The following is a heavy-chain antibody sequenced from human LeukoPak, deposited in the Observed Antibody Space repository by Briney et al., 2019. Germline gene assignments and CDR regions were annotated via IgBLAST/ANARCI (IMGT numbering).Heavy chain of an antibody. CDR1: GDSVSSNSAA. Sequence: SQTLSLTCAISGDSVSSNSAAWNWIRQSPSRGLEWLGRTYYRSKWYNDYAVSVKSRITINPDTSKNQFSLQLNSVTPEDTAVYYCARGRVDYGSGSYYQDYYYYGMDVWGQGTTVTVS. CDR3: ARGRVDYGSGSYYQDYYYYGMDV. J-gene: IGHJ6*02. D-gene: IGHD3-10*01. V-gene: IGHV6-1*01. CDR2: TYYRSKWYN.